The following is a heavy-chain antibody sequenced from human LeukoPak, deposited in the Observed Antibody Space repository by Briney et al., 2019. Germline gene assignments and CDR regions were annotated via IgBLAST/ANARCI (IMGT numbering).Heavy chain of an antibody. Sequence: GGSLRLSCAASGFTFSSYWMNWVRQAPGKGLEWVSVISDGGASTYYRDSVRGRFSISRDNSKKTLYLQMNGLRAEDTAVYYCARSWYYFDYWGQGALVTVSS. D-gene: IGHD2-15*01. CDR3: ARSWYYFDY. J-gene: IGHJ4*02. CDR1: GFTFSSYW. V-gene: IGHV3-23*01. CDR2: ISDGGAST.